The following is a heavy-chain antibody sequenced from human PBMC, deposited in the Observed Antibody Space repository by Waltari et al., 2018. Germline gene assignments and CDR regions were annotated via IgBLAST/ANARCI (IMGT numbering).Heavy chain of an antibody. CDR2: RMTDGSEE. V-gene: IGHV3-7*01. CDR1: GFTLSSYW. J-gene: IGHJ3*02. CDR3: ARDQWFAFDI. Sequence: EVQLVESGGGLVQPGGSLRLSCAASGFTLSSYWMSWVRQAPGKGLEWLANRMTDGSEEDYVDSVRGRFTISRDNAKNSLFLQMNSLRPEDTAVYYCARDQWFAFDIWGQGTMVTVSS. D-gene: IGHD3-22*01.